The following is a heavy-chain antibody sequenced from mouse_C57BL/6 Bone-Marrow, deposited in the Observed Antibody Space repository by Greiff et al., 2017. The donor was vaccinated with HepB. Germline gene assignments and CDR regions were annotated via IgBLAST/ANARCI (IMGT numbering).Heavy chain of an antibody. Sequence: EVMLVESGGGLVKPGGSLKLSCAASGFTFSDYGMHWVRQAPEKGLEWVAYISSGSSTIYYADTVKGRFTISRDNAKNTLFLQMTSLRSEDTAMYYCAREFPDAMDYWGQGTSVTVSS. V-gene: IGHV5-17*01. CDR1: GFTFSDYG. CDR2: ISSGSSTI. CDR3: AREFPDAMDY. J-gene: IGHJ4*01.